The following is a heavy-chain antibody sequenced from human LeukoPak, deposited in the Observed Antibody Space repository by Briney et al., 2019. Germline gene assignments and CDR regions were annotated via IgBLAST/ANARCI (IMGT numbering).Heavy chain of an antibody. V-gene: IGHV5-10-1*01. CDR2: IDASDSYT. CDR3: ARGLRGGPSGGGLDY. J-gene: IGHJ4*02. CDR1: GYSFTTYW. Sequence: GESLRISCKGSGYSFTTYWITWVRQMPGKGLEWMGRIDASDSYTNYSPSFQGHVPISADKSINTAYLQWSSLKASDTAMYYCARGLRGGPSGGGLDYWGQGTLVTVSS. D-gene: IGHD2-15*01.